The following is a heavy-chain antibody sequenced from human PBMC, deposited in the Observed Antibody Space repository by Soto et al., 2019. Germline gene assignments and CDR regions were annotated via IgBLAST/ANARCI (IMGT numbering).Heavy chain of an antibody. CDR3: ARAFYGMDV. Sequence: ESGPTLVNPAETLTLTCTVSGFSLTTGKMGVSWIRQPPGKALEWLAHIFSDNERSYSTSLQGRLTISKDTSGSQVVLTMTSMDPADTGTYYCARAFYGMDVWGQGTTVTVS. CDR1: GFSLTTGKMG. J-gene: IGHJ6*02. CDR2: IFSDNER. V-gene: IGHV2-26*01.